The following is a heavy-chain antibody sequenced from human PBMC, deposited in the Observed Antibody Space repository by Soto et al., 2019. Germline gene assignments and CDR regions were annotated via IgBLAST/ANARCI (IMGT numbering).Heavy chain of an antibody. CDR2: IYYSGST. CDR1: GGSISSGGYY. J-gene: IGHJ5*02. Sequence: PSETLSLTCTVSGGSISSGGYYWSWIRQHPGKGLEWIGYIYYSGSTYYNPSLKSRVTISVDTSKNQFSLKLSSVTAADTAVYYCAGHNILLMVYAIGWFDPWCQGTLVTVSS. CDR3: AGHNILLMVYAIGWFDP. V-gene: IGHV4-31*03. D-gene: IGHD2-8*01.